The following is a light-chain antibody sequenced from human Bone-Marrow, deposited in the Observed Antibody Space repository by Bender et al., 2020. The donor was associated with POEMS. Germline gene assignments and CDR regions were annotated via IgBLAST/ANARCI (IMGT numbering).Light chain of an antibody. Sequence: QSALTQPASVSGSPGQSITISCTGSSSDIGQYNLVSWFQQVPGAAPRVIIYETRKRPPGISSRFSGSKSGNTASLTISGVQPEDEADYFCCSYAGDPIIVFGGGTRLNVL. V-gene: IGLV2-23*01. CDR3: CSYAGDPIIV. CDR1: SSDIGQYNL. CDR2: ETR. J-gene: IGLJ3*02.